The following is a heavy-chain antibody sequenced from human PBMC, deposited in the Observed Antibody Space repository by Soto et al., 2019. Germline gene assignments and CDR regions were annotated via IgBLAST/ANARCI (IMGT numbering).Heavy chain of an antibody. V-gene: IGHV4-59*01. CDR1: GGSISSYY. CDR3: AGRYGASFDY. J-gene: IGHJ4*02. Sequence: QVQLQESGPGLVKPSETLSLTCTVSGGSISSYYWSWIRQPPGKGLEWIGYIYYSGSTNYNPSLKSRITISVDTSKNQFSLKLSSVTAAETAVYYCAGRYGASFDYWGQGTLGTVSS. CDR2: IYYSGST. D-gene: IGHD4-17*01.